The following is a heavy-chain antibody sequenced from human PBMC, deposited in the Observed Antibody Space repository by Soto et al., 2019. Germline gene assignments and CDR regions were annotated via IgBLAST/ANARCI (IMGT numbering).Heavy chain of an antibody. D-gene: IGHD6-13*01. Sequence: EVQLLESGGGLVQPGGSLRLSCAASAFTFNTYAMGWVRQAPGKGLEWVSASSVRGGGTSYADSVRGRFAISRDTSKNTLYLQMNRLRADATAVSYWAKSVRAGAYFFVFWCRGALVTVSS. J-gene: IGHJ4*02. CDR2: SSVRGGGT. CDR1: AFTFNTYA. CDR3: AKSVRAGAYFFVF. V-gene: IGHV3-23*01.